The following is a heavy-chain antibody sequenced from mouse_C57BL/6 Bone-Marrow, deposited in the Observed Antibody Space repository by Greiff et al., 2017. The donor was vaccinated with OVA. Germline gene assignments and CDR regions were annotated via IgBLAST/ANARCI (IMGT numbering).Heavy chain of an antibody. V-gene: IGHV1-64*01. D-gene: IGHD2-3*01. CDR3: AREEMVTTLYYYAMDY. CDR1: GYTFTSYW. CDR2: IHPNSGST. Sequence: QVQLQQPGAELVKPGASVKLSCKASGYTFTSYWMHWVKQRPGQGLEWIGMIHPNSGSTNYNEKFKSKATLTVDKSSSTAYMQLSSLTSEDSAVYYCAREEMVTTLYYYAMDYWGQGTSVTVSS. J-gene: IGHJ4*01.